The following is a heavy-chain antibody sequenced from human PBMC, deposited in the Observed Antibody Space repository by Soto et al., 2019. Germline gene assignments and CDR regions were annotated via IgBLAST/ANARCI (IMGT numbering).Heavy chain of an antibody. J-gene: IGHJ3*02. CDR1: GFTFSSYA. CDR3: AGVYLSSSWAGDAFDI. CDR2: ISYDGSNK. V-gene: IGHV3-30-3*01. Sequence: LRLSCAASGFTFSSYAMHWVRQAPGKGLEWVAVISYDGSNKYYADSVKGRFTISRDNSKNTLYLQMNSLRAEDTAVYYCAGVYLSSSWAGDAFDIWGQGTMVTVSS. D-gene: IGHD6-13*01.